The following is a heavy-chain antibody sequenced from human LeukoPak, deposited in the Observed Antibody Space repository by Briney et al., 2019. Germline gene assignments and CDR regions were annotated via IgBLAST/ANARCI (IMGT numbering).Heavy chain of an antibody. Sequence: GRSLRLSCAASGFTFDDYAMHWVRQAPGKGLEWVSGISWNSGSIGYADSVKGRFTISRDNAKNSLYLQMNSLRAEDTALYYCAKAAFWSIAARAFDIWGQGTMVTVSS. CDR3: AKAAFWSIAARAFDI. CDR2: ISWNSGSI. D-gene: IGHD6-6*01. V-gene: IGHV3-9*01. J-gene: IGHJ3*02. CDR1: GFTFDDYA.